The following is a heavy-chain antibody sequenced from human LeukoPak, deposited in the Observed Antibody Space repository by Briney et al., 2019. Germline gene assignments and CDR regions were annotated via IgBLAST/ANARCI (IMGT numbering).Heavy chain of an antibody. D-gene: IGHD3-10*01. CDR2: IYSGGGT. V-gene: IGHV3-53*01. Sequence: PGGSLRLSCAASGFTVSSNYMSWVRQAPGKGLEWVSVIYSGGGTFYADSVKGRFTISGDNSKNTLYLQMSSLRAEDTAVYYCAREGGSGSYSASDIWGQGTMVTVSS. CDR3: AREGGSGSYSASDI. CDR1: GFTVSSNY. J-gene: IGHJ3*02.